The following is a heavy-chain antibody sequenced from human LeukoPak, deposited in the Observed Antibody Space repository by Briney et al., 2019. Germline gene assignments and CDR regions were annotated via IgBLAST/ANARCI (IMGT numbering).Heavy chain of an antibody. V-gene: IGHV3-7*01. J-gene: IGHJ4*02. CDR1: GFTFSSYS. D-gene: IGHD3-16*01. CDR3: ARDATRGGDFDY. Sequence: GGSLRLSCAASGFTFSSYSMNWVRQAPGKGLEWVANINEDGSAQYYVDSVKGRFTMSRDNAKNLLFLQMDTVRADDTAVYYCARDATRGGDFDYWGQGTLVTVSS. CDR2: INEDGSAQ.